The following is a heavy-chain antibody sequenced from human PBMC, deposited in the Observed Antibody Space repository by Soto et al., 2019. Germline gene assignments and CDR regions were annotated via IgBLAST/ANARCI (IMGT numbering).Heavy chain of an antibody. Sequence: EVQLLESGGGLVQPGGSLRLSCAASGSTFSSYAMSWVRQAPGKGLEWVSGISGSGGSTYYADSVKGRVTISRDNSKNTLYLQMNSLRAEDTAVYYCAKDSVVAAAGLFDYWGQGTLVTVSS. V-gene: IGHV3-23*01. J-gene: IGHJ4*02. CDR3: AKDSVVAAAGLFDY. D-gene: IGHD6-13*01. CDR1: GSTFSSYA. CDR2: ISGSGGST.